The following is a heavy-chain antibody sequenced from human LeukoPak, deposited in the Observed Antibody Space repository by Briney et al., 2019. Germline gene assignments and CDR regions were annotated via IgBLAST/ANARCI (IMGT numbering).Heavy chain of an antibody. CDR2: ISSSSSYT. Sequence: PGGSLRLSCAASGFTFSDYYMSWIRQAPGKGLEWVSYISSSSSYTNYADSVKGRFTISRDNAKNSLYLQMNSLRAEDTAVYYCAILDEDWGSNYWGQGTLVTVSS. D-gene: IGHD7-27*01. V-gene: IGHV3-11*03. CDR3: AILDEDWGSNY. CDR1: GFTFSDYY. J-gene: IGHJ4*02.